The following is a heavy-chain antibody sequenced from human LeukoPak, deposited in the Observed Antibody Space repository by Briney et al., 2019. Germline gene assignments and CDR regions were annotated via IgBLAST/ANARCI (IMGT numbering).Heavy chain of an antibody. CDR3: TRVEETATTAAIIRKYSYYYYYMDV. D-gene: IGHD4-11*01. CDR1: GFTFSSYG. CDR2: IKQDGSEK. Sequence: GGSLRLSCAASGFTFSSYGMHWVRQAPGKGLEWVANIKQDGSEKHYVDSVKGRFTISRDNAKNSLYLRMSSLRAEDTAVYYCTRVEETATTAAIIRKYSYYYYYMDVWGKGNTVTVSS. V-gene: IGHV3-7*01. J-gene: IGHJ6*03.